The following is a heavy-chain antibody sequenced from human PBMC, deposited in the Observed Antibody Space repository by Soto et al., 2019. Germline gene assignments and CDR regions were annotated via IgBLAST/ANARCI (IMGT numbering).Heavy chain of an antibody. CDR3: AILSGYSYGLYFQH. J-gene: IGHJ1*01. D-gene: IGHD5-18*01. CDR1: GYTFTGYY. CDR2: INPNRGGT. Sequence: ASVKVSCKASGYTFTGYYMHWVRQAPGQGLEWMGWINPNRGGTNYAQKFQGWVTMTRDTSISTAYMELSRLRSDDTAVYYCAILSGYSYGLYFQHWGQGTLVTVSS. V-gene: IGHV1-2*04.